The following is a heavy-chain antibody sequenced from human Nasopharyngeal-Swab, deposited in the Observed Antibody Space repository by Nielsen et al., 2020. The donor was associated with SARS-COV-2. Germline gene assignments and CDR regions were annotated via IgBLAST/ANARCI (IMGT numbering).Heavy chain of an antibody. CDR2: ISKDGSSQ. Sequence: LTCAGSGFTFCDFSMHWVRQAPGKGLEWVAVISKDGSSQYYADFVKGRFTISRDNPKKTLSLQMNSLRLEDTAVYFCASKVETLHAFDVWGQGTMVTVSS. V-gene: IGHV3-30*04. CDR1: GFTFCDFS. D-gene: IGHD2-21*02. J-gene: IGHJ3*01. CDR3: ASKVETLHAFDV.